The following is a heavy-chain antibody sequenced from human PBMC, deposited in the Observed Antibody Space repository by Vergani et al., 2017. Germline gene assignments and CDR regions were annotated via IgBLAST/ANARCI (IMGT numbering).Heavy chain of an antibody. V-gene: IGHV3-49*04. CDR3: TRAQVSSGWYERFDY. CDR1: GFTFSSHA. D-gene: IGHD6-19*01. J-gene: IGHJ4*02. CDR2: IRSKAYGGTT. Sequence: EVQLLQSEGAVVQPGGSLRLSCVASGFTFSSHAMSWVRQGHGQGLEWVGFIRSKAYGGTTEYAASVKGRFTISRDDSKSIAYLQMNSLKTEDTAVYYCTRAQVSSGWYERFDYWGQGTLVTVSS.